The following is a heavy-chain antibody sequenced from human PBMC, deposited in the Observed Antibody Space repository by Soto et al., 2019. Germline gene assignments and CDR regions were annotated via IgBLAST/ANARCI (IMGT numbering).Heavy chain of an antibody. V-gene: IGHV3-7*01. CDR2: IKQDVSER. J-gene: IGHJ3*01. CDR3: ERVAEIRDAFDL. CDR1: GFTFSSYG. Sequence: GGSLRLSCAASGFTFSSYGMSWVRQAPGKGLEWVANIKQDVSERYYVDSVKGRFKISRDNAKNTLYLQMNSLRAEDTAVYYCERVAEIRDAFDLWGPGKRVTF.